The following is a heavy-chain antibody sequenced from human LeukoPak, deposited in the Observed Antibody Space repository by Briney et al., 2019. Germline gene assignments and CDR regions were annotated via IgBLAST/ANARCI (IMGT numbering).Heavy chain of an antibody. CDR2: INHSGST. D-gene: IGHD2-2*01. CDR1: GGSFSGYY. J-gene: IGHJ4*02. V-gene: IGHV4-34*01. CDR3: ARADDNCNSTSCYQVFDY. Sequence: SETLSLTCAVYGGSFSGYYWSWIRQPPGKGLEWIGEINHSGSTNYNPSLKSRVTISVDTSKNQFSLKLSSVTAADTAVYYCARADDNCNSTSCYQVFDYWGQGTLVTVSS.